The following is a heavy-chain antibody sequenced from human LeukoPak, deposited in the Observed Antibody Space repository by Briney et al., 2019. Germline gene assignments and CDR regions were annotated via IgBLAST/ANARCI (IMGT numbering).Heavy chain of an antibody. Sequence: GASXXVSCKGSGYTFTSYGISWVRQAPGQGGERMGWISAYNGNTKYAQKLQGRVTITTETYTSTAYMELRSLRSDDTAVYYSARVSTGTTFDPWGQGTLVTVSS. D-gene: IGHD1-7*01. CDR2: ISAYNGNT. V-gene: IGHV1-18*01. J-gene: IGHJ5*02. CDR1: GYTFTSYG. CDR3: ARVSTGTTFDP.